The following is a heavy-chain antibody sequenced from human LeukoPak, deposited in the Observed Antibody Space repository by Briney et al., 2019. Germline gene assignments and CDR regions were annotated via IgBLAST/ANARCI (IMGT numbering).Heavy chain of an antibody. Sequence: ASVKGSCKASGDTFSNYYMHWVRQAPGQGLEWMGVTNPRGGSTTYAQKFQGRVIMSRDTSTSTVHMELSSLRSEDTAVYYCARETYNNYSGMDVWGQGTTVTVSS. D-gene: IGHD5-24*01. CDR2: TNPRGGST. CDR3: ARETYNNYSGMDV. V-gene: IGHV1-46*01. J-gene: IGHJ6*02. CDR1: GDTFSNYY.